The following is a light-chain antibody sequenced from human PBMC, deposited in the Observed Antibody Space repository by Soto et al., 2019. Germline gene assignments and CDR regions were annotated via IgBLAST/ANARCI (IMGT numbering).Light chain of an antibody. CDR1: QTVSKF. Sequence: DVQMTQSPSSLSAFVGDSVTIACRASQTVSKFVNWYQQKPGKVPDLLIYSASTLYSGVPCRFSGSGSGTEFTLTISNLQPEDFATYYCQQTYSLPRTFAQGTKGDIK. CDR3: QQTYSLPRT. CDR2: SAS. V-gene: IGKV1-39*01. J-gene: IGKJ1*01.